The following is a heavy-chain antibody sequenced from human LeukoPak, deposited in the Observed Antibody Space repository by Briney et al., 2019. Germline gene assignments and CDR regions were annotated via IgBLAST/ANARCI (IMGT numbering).Heavy chain of an antibody. Sequence: PGRSLRLSCAASGFTFSHFALHWVRQAPGKGLEWLSSITSSSSSKFYADSVRGRFTISRDNAKNSLFLQMDSLRADDTAIYYCGVAASSVSDFDSWGQGTLVTVSS. V-gene: IGHV3-21*01. CDR1: GFTFSHFA. J-gene: IGHJ4*02. CDR2: ITSSSSSK. D-gene: IGHD1-26*01. CDR3: GVAASSVSDFDS.